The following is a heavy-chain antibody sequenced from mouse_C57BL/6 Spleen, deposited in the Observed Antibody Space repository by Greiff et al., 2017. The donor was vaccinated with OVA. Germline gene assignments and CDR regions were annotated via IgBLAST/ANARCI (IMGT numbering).Heavy chain of an antibody. D-gene: IGHD1-1*01. CDR1: GYTFTDYY. J-gene: IGHJ2*01. Sequence: VQLQQSGPELVKPGASVKISCKASGYTFTDYYMNWVKQSHGKSLEWIGDINPNNGGTSYNQKFKGKATLTVDKSSSTAYMELRSLTSEDSAVYYCASGLITTVVGFDYWGQGTTLTVSS. V-gene: IGHV1-26*01. CDR2: INPNNGGT. CDR3: ASGLITTVVGFDY.